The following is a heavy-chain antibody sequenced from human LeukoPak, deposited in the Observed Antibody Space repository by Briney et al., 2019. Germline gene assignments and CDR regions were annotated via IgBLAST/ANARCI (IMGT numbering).Heavy chain of an antibody. Sequence: ASVKVSCKASGYTSTSYGISWVRQAPGQGLEWMGWISAYNGNTNYAQKLQGRVTMTTDTSTSTAYMELRSLRSDDTAVYYCARAVRPNYYDSSGPNWFDPWGQGTLVTVSS. J-gene: IGHJ5*02. CDR3: ARAVRPNYYDSSGPNWFDP. CDR1: GYTSTSYG. CDR2: ISAYNGNT. D-gene: IGHD3-22*01. V-gene: IGHV1-18*01.